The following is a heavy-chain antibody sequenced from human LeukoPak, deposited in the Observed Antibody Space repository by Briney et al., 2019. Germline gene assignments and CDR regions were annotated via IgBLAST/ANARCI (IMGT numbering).Heavy chain of an antibody. Sequence: ASVKVSCKASGYTFTSYDINWVRQATGQGLEWMGWMNPNSGNTGYAQKFQGRVTITRNTSISTAYMELSSLRSEDTAVYYCARGSRGYSSGHKRTLAYWGQGTLVTVSS. CDR3: ARGSRGYSSGHKRTLAY. CDR1: GYTFTSYD. J-gene: IGHJ4*02. D-gene: IGHD6-19*01. V-gene: IGHV1-8*03. CDR2: MNPNSGNT.